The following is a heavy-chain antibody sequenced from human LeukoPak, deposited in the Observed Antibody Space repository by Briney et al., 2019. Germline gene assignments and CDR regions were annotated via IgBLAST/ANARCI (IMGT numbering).Heavy chain of an antibody. V-gene: IGHV3-30*04. Sequence: GRCLRLSCAASGFTFSSYAMHWVRQAPGKGLEWVAVISYDGSNKYYADSVKGRFTISRDNSKNTLCLQMNSLRAEDTAVYYCARNSGYSGYVLDYWGQGTLVTVSS. CDR2: ISYDGSNK. J-gene: IGHJ4*02. CDR1: GFTFSSYA. D-gene: IGHD5-12*01. CDR3: ARNSGYSGYVLDY.